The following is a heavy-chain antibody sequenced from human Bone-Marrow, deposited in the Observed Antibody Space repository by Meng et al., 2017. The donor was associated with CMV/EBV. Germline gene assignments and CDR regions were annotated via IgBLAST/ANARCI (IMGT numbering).Heavy chain of an antibody. Sequence: GESRKISCAASGFTFSSFDMYWVRQAPGKGLEWVSFIQYDGSHKFYADSVKVRFTISTDNSKNTLYLQMNSLRAEDTAIYYCAKGGSGSYFDSWGQGTLVTVSS. V-gene: IGHV3-30*02. D-gene: IGHD1-26*01. J-gene: IGHJ4*02. CDR2: IQYDGSHK. CDR1: GFTFSSFD. CDR3: AKGGSGSYFDS.